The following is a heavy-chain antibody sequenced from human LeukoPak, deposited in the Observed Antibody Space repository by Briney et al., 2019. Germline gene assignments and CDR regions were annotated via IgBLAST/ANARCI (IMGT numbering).Heavy chain of an antibody. CDR1: GFTFSSYS. V-gene: IGHV3-48*02. Sequence: PGGSLRLSCAASGFTFSSYSMNGIRQAPGKGLEWISYISSDGGAIYYADAVKGRFTISRDNAKNSLFLQMSSLRDEDTAVYYCARDYLWAHDYWGQGPLVSVSS. CDR3: ARDYLWAHDY. J-gene: IGHJ4*02. D-gene: IGHD2/OR15-2a*01. CDR2: ISSDGGAI.